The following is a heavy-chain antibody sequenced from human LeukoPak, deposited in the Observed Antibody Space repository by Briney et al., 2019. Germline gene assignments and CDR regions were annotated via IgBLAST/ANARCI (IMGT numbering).Heavy chain of an antibody. D-gene: IGHD2/OR15-2a*01. CDR1: GGSFRGYY. Sequence: SETLSLTCAVYGGSFRGYYWSWIRQPPGKGLEWIGEINHSGSTNYNPSLKSRVTISVDTSKNQFSLKLSSVTAADTAVYYCARKENKLPPGYWGQGTLVTVSS. J-gene: IGHJ4*02. CDR3: ARKENKLPPGY. CDR2: INHSGST. V-gene: IGHV4-34*01.